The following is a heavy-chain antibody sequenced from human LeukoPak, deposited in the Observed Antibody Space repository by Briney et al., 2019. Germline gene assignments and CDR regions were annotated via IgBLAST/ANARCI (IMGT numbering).Heavy chain of an antibody. J-gene: IGHJ4*02. V-gene: IGHV4-39*01. CDR2: IYYSVST. D-gene: IGHD5-12*01. CDR3: ARLRQIGYDPPIDY. Sequence: SETLSLTCTVSGGSISSSSYYWGWIRQPPGKGLEWIGSIYYSVSTYYNPSLKSRVTISVDTSKNQFSLKLSSVTAADTAVYYCARLRQIGYDPPIDYWGQGTLVTVSS. CDR1: GGSISSSSYY.